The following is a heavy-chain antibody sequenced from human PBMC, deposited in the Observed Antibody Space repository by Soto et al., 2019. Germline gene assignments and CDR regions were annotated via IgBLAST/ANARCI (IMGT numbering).Heavy chain of an antibody. D-gene: IGHD3-3*01. CDR3: ARDAPETYYDFWSGDRRVHYYGMDV. J-gene: IGHJ6*02. V-gene: IGHV1-2*04. CDR2: INPNSGGT. CDR1: GYTFTGYY. Sequence: ASVKVSCKASGYTFTGYYMHWVRQAPGQGLEWMGWINPNSGGTNYAQKFQGWVTMTRDTSISTAYMELSRLRSDDTAVYYCARDAPETYYDFWSGDRRVHYYGMDVWGQGTTVTVSS.